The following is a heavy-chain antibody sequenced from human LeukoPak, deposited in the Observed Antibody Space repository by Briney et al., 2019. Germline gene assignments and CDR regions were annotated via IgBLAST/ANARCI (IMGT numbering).Heavy chain of an antibody. J-gene: IGHJ3*02. Sequence: GESLKISCKGSGYSFTSYWIGWVRQLPGKGLEWMGVTYPGDSDTRYSPSFQGQVTISADKSISTAYLQWSSLKASDTAMYYCARISDYYGSGSYLTDAFDIWGQGTMVTVSS. V-gene: IGHV5-51*01. CDR2: TYPGDSDT. CDR1: GYSFTSYW. CDR3: ARISDYYGSGSYLTDAFDI. D-gene: IGHD3-10*01.